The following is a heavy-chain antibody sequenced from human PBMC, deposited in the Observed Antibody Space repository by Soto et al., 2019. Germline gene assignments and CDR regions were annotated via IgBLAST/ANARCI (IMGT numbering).Heavy chain of an antibody. Sequence: ASVKVSCKASGYSFTNYYMHWVRQAPGQGLEWMGMVNPSSGSTTYAQKFQGRVTMTTDTSTSTVYMELSSLTSEDTAIYYCTISLASFDYWGQGTLVTVSS. J-gene: IGHJ4*02. CDR2: VNPSSGST. CDR3: TISLASFDY. V-gene: IGHV1-46*01. CDR1: GYSFTNYY.